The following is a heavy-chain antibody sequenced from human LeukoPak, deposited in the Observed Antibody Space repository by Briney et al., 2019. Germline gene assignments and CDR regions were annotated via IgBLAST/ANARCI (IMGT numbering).Heavy chain of an antibody. CDR3: TTDASTYCANGVCYTGGNFDY. Sequence: PGGPLRLSCAASGYSFNNAWMSWVRQAPGKGLEWVGRYKRKTERGTTDYAAPVKGRFTISRDDSKNTMYLQMNGLKTEDTAVYYCTTDASTYCANGVCYTGGNFDYWGQGTLVTVSS. CDR2: YKRKTERGTT. CDR1: GYSFNNAW. D-gene: IGHD2-8*01. J-gene: IGHJ4*02. V-gene: IGHV3-15*01.